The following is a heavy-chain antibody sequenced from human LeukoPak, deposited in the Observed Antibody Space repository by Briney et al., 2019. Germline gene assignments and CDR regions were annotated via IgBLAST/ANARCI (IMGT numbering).Heavy chain of an antibody. CDR1: GDTFSYYG. V-gene: IGHV1-18*01. Sequence: ASVKVSCKASGDTFSYYGISWVRQAPGQGLEWIGRVSASSGSTNYARKFQDRVTMTTDTSTATAYMEVRSLRSDDTAVYYCARSRYSSGWYLNYWGQGTPVTVSA. D-gene: IGHD6-19*01. J-gene: IGHJ4*02. CDR3: ARSRYSSGWYLNY. CDR2: VSASSGST.